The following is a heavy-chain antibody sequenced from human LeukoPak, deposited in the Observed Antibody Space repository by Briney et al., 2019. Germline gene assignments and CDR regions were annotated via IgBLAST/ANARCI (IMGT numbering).Heavy chain of an antibody. Sequence: GGSLRLSCAASGFTFSSYAMSWVRQAPGKGPEWVSTISGSGGSTYYADSVKGRFTISRDNSKNTLYLQMNSLRAEDTAVYYCAKVVGATTRGYFDYWGQGTLVTVSS. D-gene: IGHD1-26*01. J-gene: IGHJ4*02. V-gene: IGHV3-23*01. CDR2: ISGSGGST. CDR1: GFTFSSYA. CDR3: AKVVGATTRGYFDY.